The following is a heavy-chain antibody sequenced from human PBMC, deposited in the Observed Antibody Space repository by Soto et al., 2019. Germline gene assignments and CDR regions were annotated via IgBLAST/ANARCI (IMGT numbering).Heavy chain of an antibody. Sequence: GGSLRLSCAASGFTFSGFGMHWVRQAPGKGLEWVAVISHDGSSKYYADSVKGRFTVSRDNSRNTLYLQMNSLRAEDTAAYYCAKEQTQKHYDSSRYPGPFDYWGQGTLVTVYS. CDR2: ISHDGSSK. D-gene: IGHD3-22*01. CDR1: GFTFSGFG. J-gene: IGHJ4*02. CDR3: AKEQTQKHYDSSRYPGPFDY. V-gene: IGHV3-30*18.